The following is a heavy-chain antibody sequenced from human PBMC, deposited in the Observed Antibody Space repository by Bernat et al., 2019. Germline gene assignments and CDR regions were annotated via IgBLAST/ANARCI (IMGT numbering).Heavy chain of an antibody. CDR2: IKSKTDGGTT. CDR3: ARDGGTMVRGVIAY. J-gene: IGHJ4*02. Sequence: EVQLVESGGGLVKPGGSLRLSCAASGFTFSNAWMSWVRQAPGKGLEWVGRIKSKTDGGTTDYAAPVKGRFTISRDDSKNTLYLQMNSLRAEDTAVYYCARDGGTMVRGVIAYWGQGTLVTVSS. D-gene: IGHD3-10*01. CDR1: GFTFSNAW. V-gene: IGHV3-15*01.